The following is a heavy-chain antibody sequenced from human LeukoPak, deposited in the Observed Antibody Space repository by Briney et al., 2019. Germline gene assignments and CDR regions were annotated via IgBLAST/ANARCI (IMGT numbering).Heavy chain of an antibody. CDR2: IIPIFGTA. J-gene: IGHJ3*02. Sequence: SVKVSCKVSGGTFSSYAISWVRQAPGQGLEWMGGIIPIFGTANYAQKFQCRVTITADESTSTAYMELSSLRSEDTAVYYCARDRGEGQCGAFDIWGQGTMVTVSS. D-gene: IGHD3-16*01. CDR1: GGTFSSYA. CDR3: ARDRGEGQCGAFDI. V-gene: IGHV1-69*13.